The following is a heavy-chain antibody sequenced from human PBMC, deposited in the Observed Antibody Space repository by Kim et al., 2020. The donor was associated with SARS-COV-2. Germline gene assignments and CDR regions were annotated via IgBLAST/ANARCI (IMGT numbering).Heavy chain of an antibody. CDR1: GGSFSGYY. CDR2: INHSGST. Sequence: SETLSLTCAVYGGSFSGYYWSWIRQPPGKGLEWIGEINHSGSTNYNPSLKSRVTISVDTSKNQFSLKLSSVTAADTAVYYCARGRYGDYLVGYYYYMDVWGKGTTVTVSS. V-gene: IGHV4-34*01. D-gene: IGHD4-17*01. CDR3: ARGRYGDYLVGYYYYMDV. J-gene: IGHJ6*03.